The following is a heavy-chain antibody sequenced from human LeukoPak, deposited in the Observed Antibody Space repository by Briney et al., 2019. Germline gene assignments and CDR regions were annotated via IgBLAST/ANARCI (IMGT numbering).Heavy chain of an antibody. V-gene: IGHV1-58*02. CDR2: IVVGSGST. CDR1: GFTFTSSA. Sequence: ASVKVSRKASGFTFTSSAMQWVRQARGQRLEWIGWIVVGSGSTNYAQKFQERVAITRDMSTSTAYMELSSLRSEDTAVYYCAAAPLVKSSGWYEPNDYWGQGTLVTVSS. J-gene: IGHJ4*02. CDR3: AAAPLVKSSGWYEPNDY. D-gene: IGHD6-19*01.